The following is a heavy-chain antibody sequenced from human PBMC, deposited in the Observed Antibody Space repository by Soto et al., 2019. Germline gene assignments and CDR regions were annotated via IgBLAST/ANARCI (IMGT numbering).Heavy chain of an antibody. Sequence: PGESLKISCKGSGYSFTSYWISWVRQVPGKGMEWMGRIDPSDSYTNYSPSFQGHVTISADKSISTAYLQWSSLKASDTAMYYCASREYSSEENYYYYGMDVWGQGTTVTVSS. D-gene: IGHD6-6*01. J-gene: IGHJ6*02. V-gene: IGHV5-10-1*01. CDR3: ASREYSSEENYYYYGMDV. CDR2: IDPSDSYT. CDR1: GYSFTSYW.